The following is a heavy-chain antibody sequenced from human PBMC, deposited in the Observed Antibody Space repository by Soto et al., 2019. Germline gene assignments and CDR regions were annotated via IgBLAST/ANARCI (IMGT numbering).Heavy chain of an antibody. D-gene: IGHD2-21*01. V-gene: IGHV1-69*13. CDR2: IIPIFGTA. J-gene: IGHJ6*02. CDR3: ARVRIVISGNSGYYYYGMDV. Sequence: SVKVSCKASGGTFSSYAISWVRQAPGQGLEWMGGIIPIFGTANYAQKFQGRVTITADESTSTAYMELSSLRSEDTAAYYCARVRIVISGNSGYYYYGMDVWGQGTTVTVSS. CDR1: GGTFSSYA.